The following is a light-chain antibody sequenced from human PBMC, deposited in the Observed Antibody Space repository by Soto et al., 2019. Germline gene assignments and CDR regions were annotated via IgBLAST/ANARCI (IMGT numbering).Light chain of an antibody. CDR2: GAS. CDR3: QQYGSSAPIT. CDR1: QSVSSNY. J-gene: IGKJ5*01. V-gene: IGKV3-20*01. Sequence: EIVLTQSPGTLSLSPGERATLSCRASQSVSSNYLAWYQQKPGQAPRLLIYGASSRATGIPDRFSGSGSGTDFTLTISRLEPEDFTMYYCQQYGSSAPITFGQETRLEIE.